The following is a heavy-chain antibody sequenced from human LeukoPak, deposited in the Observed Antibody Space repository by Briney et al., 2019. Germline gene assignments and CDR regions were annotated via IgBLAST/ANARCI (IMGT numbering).Heavy chain of an antibody. CDR3: ARGRTASYYYDSSGNKDAFDI. CDR1: GYTFTSYY. V-gene: IGHV1-46*01. CDR2: INPSGGST. D-gene: IGHD3-22*01. J-gene: IGHJ3*02. Sequence: ASVKVSCKASGYTFTSYYMHWVRQAPGQGLEWMGIINPSGGSTSYAQKFQGRVTMTRDMSTSTVYMELSSLRSEDTAVYYCARGRTASYYYDSSGNKDAFDIWGQGTMVTVSS.